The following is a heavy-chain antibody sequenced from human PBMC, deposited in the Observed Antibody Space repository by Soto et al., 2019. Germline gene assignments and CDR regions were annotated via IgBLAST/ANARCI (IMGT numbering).Heavy chain of an antibody. D-gene: IGHD3-22*01. CDR3: ARDRSGYYFD. V-gene: IGHV4-31*03. CDR1: GGSISSGGYY. J-gene: IGHJ4*02. CDR2: IYYSGST. Sequence: SETLSLTCTVSGGSISSGGYYWSWIRQHPGKGLEWIGYIYYSGSTYYNPSLKSRVTISVDTSKNQFSLKLSSVTAADTAVYYCARDRSGYYFDWGQGTLVTVSS.